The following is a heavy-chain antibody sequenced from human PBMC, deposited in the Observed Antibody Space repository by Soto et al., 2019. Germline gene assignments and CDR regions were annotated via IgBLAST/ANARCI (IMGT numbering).Heavy chain of an antibody. CDR1: GFSLNTRSVG. V-gene: IGHV2-5*02. CDR3: AHRRVYDILTGYQAVDAFDI. Sequence: QITLKESGPTLVRPTQTLRLTCTFSGFSLNTRSVGVGWIRQPPGKALEWLALIYWDDDNRYSPSQKSRLTITKDTSKNQVVLTMTNMDPVDTATYYCAHRRVYDILTGYQAVDAFDIWGQGTMVTVSS. J-gene: IGHJ3*02. CDR2: IYWDDDN. D-gene: IGHD3-9*01.